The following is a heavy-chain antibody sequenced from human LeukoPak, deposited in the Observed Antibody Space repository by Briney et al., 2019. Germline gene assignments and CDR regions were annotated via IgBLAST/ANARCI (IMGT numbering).Heavy chain of an antibody. CDR3: ARDRGAYCGGDCSPFDGAFDI. CDR1: GGTFSSYA. Sequence: SVKVSCKASGGTFSSYAISWVRQAPGQGLEWMGGIIPIFGTANYAQKFQGRVTITTDESTSTAYMELSSLRSEDTAVYYCARDRGAYCGGDCSPFDGAFDIWGQGTMVTVSS. CDR2: IIPIFGTA. V-gene: IGHV1-69*05. J-gene: IGHJ3*02. D-gene: IGHD2-21*01.